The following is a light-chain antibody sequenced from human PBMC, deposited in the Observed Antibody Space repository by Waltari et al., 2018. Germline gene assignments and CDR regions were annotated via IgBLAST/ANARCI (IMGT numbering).Light chain of an antibody. CDR1: QSISSY. CDR2: AAS. J-gene: IGKJ5*01. CDR3: LHSNSIPIT. V-gene: IGKV1-39*01. Sequence: DIQMTQSPSSLSASVGDRVTITGRASQSISSYLNRYQQKPGKAPTHLIYAASSLKSGVPSRFSGSRSGTEFTLTISSLQPEDFATYYGLHSNSIPITFGQGTRLEIK.